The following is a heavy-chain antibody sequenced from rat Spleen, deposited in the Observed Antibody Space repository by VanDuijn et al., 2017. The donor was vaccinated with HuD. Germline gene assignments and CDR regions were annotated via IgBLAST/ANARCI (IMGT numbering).Heavy chain of an antibody. J-gene: IGHJ2*01. CDR3: ARGGIYDY. D-gene: IGHD1-2*01. Sequence: EVQLVESGGGLVPPGRSLKLSCAASGFTFSDYYMAWVRQAPTKGLEWVTTISYDGSRTYYRDSVKGRFTISRDNAKSTLYLQMDSLRSEDTATYYCARGGIYDYWGQGVMVTVSS. CDR2: ISYDGSRT. CDR1: GFTFSDYY. V-gene: IGHV5-7*01.